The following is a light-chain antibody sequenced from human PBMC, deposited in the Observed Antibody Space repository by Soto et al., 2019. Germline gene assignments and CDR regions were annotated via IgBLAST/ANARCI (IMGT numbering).Light chain of an antibody. CDR2: AAS. CDR1: QGIGSW. J-gene: IGKJ5*01. CDR3: QQTNTFPST. V-gene: IGKV1D-12*01. Sequence: DIQMTQSPSSVSASVGDRVTITCRASQGIGSWLAWYQHKPGKAPKLLIYAASNLQGGVPSRFSGSGSGTDFALTINSLQPEDFATYYCQQTNTFPSTCGQGTRLEI.